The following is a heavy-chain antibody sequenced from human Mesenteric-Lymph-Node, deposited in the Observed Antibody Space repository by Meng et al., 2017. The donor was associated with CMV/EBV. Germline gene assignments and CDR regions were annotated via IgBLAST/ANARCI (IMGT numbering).Heavy chain of an antibody. J-gene: IGHJ3*02. D-gene: IGHD3-22*01. CDR2: IKCDGSEK. CDR3: ARDTYDYYDSSGYYYPDAFDI. V-gene: IGHV3-52*01. CDR1: GFTFSSSW. Sequence: GESLKISCAASGFTFSSSWMHWVCQAPEKGLEWVADIKCDGSEKYYVDSVKGRFTISRDNAKNSLYLQMNSLRAEDTAVYYCARDTYDYYDSSGYYYPDAFDIWGQGTMVTVSS.